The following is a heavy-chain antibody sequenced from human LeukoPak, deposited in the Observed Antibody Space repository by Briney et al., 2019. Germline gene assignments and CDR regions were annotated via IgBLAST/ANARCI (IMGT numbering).Heavy chain of an antibody. CDR1: GFPFGSYV. Sequence: GGSPRLSCEGSGFPFGSYVMSWVRQAPGKGLEWIAYINHNAEMIFYPDFVKGRFTISRDNPKKSLYLQMNSLRAEDTAVYYCARESSGYWGQGTLVTVSS. V-gene: IGHV3-48*01. CDR2: INHNAEMI. J-gene: IGHJ4*02. CDR3: ARESSGY. D-gene: IGHD3-10*01.